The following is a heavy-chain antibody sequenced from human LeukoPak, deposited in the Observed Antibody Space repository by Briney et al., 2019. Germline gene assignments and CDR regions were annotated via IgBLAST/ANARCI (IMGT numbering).Heavy chain of an antibody. D-gene: IGHD4-17*01. CDR1: GYTFTDYY. Sequence: ASVKVSCKASGYTFTDYYVHWVRQAPGQGLEGMGRISPNSGGTNYAQKFRGRLTVTRDTSISTAYMELSSLRSDDTAVYYCAKNRAGDYADYWGQGTLVTVSS. CDR2: ISPNSGGT. CDR3: AKNRAGDYADY. V-gene: IGHV1-2*06. J-gene: IGHJ4*02.